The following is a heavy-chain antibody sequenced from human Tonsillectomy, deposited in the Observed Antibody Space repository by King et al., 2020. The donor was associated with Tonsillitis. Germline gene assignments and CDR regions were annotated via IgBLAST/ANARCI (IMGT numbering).Heavy chain of an antibody. Sequence: VQLVESGGGLVKPGGSLRLSCAASRFTFSSYSMNWVRQAPGKGLEWVSSISSSSSYFYYAAAVKGRFTISRDNAKNSLYLQMNSLRAEDTAVYYCARDGQYLYDSSGSGGFDPWGQGTLVTVSS. CDR3: ARDGQYLYDSSGSGGFDP. CDR2: ISSSSSYF. V-gene: IGHV3-21*01. D-gene: IGHD3-22*01. J-gene: IGHJ5*02. CDR1: RFTFSSYS.